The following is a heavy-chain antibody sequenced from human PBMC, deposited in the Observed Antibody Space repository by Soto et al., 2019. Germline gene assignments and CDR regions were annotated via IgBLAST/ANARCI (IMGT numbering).Heavy chain of an antibody. CDR1: GYSISSSNW. V-gene: IGHV4-28*01. CDR2: IYYSGTT. CDR3: ARREIQGPIDY. D-gene: IGHD1-26*01. Sequence: KPSETLSLTCAVSGYSISSSNWWGWVRQPPGKGLEWIGNIYYSGTTYYNPSLKSRVTMSVDTSKNQFSLKLTSVTAVDTAVYYCARREIQGPIDYWGQGTLVTVSS. J-gene: IGHJ4*02.